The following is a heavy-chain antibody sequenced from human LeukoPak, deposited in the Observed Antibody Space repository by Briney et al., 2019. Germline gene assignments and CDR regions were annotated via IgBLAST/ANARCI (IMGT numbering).Heavy chain of an antibody. D-gene: IGHD3-3*01. Sequence: PSETLSLTCTVSGASISSYYWTWIRQPPGQGLECIGYISYSGNPKSKPSLRSRATISVDSFKTHFSLKLTSVTAADSAVYFCARGTWGENDFWSGEPINWFDPWGQGSLVTVS. CDR3: ARGTWGENDFWSGEPINWFDP. CDR1: GASISSYY. CDR2: ISYSGNP. J-gene: IGHJ5*02. V-gene: IGHV4-59*01.